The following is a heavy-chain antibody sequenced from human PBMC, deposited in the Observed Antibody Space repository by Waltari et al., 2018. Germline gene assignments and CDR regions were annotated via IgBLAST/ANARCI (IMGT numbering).Heavy chain of an antibody. CDR1: GGSFSGYY. CDR2: ITHSGSH. D-gene: IGHD2-15*01. J-gene: IGHJ6*02. V-gene: IGHV4-34*01. CDR3: ARARSKIRIGYYYYGMDV. Sequence: QVQLQQWGAGLLKPSETLSLTCAVYGGSFSGYYWSWIRQPPGKGWEWIGEITHSGSHNYTPSRKSRVTISVDTSKSQFSLKLSSVTAADTAVYYCARARSKIRIGYYYYGMDVWGQGTTVTVSS.